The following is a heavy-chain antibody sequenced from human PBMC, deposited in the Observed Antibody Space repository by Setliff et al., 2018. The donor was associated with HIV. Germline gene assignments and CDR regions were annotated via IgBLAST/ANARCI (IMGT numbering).Heavy chain of an antibody. CDR3: ARKFRPGHGVDV. D-gene: IGHD3-10*01. CDR1: GFTFSSYG. Sequence: GSLRLSCAASGFTFSSYGMHWVRQAPGKGLEWVANIDRDGSETNYVDSVKGRFTIFRDNAKSSMYLQMNSLRAEDTAIYYCARKFRPGHGVDVWGQGTTVTVSS. CDR2: IDRDGSET. J-gene: IGHJ6*02. V-gene: IGHV3-7*01.